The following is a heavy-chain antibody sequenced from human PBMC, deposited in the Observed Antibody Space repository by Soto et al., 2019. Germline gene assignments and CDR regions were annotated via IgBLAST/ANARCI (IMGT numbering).Heavy chain of an antibody. CDR3: ARVTLRAGNWFDP. V-gene: IGHV1-2*02. CDR2: INPKSRGT. J-gene: IGHJ5*02. Sequence: QVQLVQSGAEVKKPGASVKVSCKASGYTFTDYFIHWVRQAPGQGFEWMGWINPKSRGTTYAQKFQGRVTMTRDTSNNTAYMELRGLRSDDTAIYYCARVTLRAGNWFDPWGQGTLVTVSS. CDR1: GYTFTDYF.